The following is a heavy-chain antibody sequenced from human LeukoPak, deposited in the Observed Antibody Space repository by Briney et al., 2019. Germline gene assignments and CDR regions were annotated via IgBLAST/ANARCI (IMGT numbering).Heavy chain of an antibody. CDR1: GDSVSSNSAA. Sequence: SQTLSLTCAISGDSVSSNSAAWYWIRQSPSRGLEWLGRTYYRSKWYNDYALSVRSRITINPATSKHQFPLQLNSVTPEDTAVYYCAREGPSGWFHFDYWGQGTLVTVSS. CDR3: AREGPSGWFHFDY. CDR2: TYYRSKWYN. V-gene: IGHV6-1*01. D-gene: IGHD3-22*01. J-gene: IGHJ4*02.